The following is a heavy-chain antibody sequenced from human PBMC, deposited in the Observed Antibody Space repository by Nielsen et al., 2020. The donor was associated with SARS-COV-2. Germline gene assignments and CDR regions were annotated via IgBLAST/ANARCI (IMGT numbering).Heavy chain of an antibody. J-gene: IGHJ4*02. D-gene: IGHD4-11*01. CDR1: GFTFSSYG. V-gene: IGHV3-48*04. CDR2: ISSSSYTI. CDR3: ARETIDYTSSFVDY. Sequence: GGSLRLSCAASGFTFSSYGMNWVRQAPEKGLEWISYISSSSYTIQYADSVKGRFTSSRDNAKNSLYLQLNSLRPEDTAVYFCARETIDYTSSFVDYWGQGTLVTVS.